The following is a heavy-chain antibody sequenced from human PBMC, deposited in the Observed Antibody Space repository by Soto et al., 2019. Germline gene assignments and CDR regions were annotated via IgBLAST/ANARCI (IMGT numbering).Heavy chain of an antibody. Sequence: GASVKVSCKVSGHTVTDLSMHWVRLAPGRGLEWMGRFDPEDGETVYAEKFQGRLTMTEDTSTDTAYMELSSLKSEDTAVYYCVRGFGSSWNTGGYNWFDFWGQGTLVTVSS. J-gene: IGHJ5*01. CDR2: FDPEDGET. CDR1: GHTVTDLS. V-gene: IGHV1-24*01. CDR3: VRGFGSSWNTGGYNWFDF. D-gene: IGHD6-13*01.